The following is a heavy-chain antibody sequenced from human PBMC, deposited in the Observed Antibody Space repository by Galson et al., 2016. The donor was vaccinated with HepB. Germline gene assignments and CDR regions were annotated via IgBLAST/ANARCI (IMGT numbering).Heavy chain of an antibody. V-gene: IGHV3-11*06. CDR2: ISSSSSYT. CDR3: ARGAVRGVIMPYYGMDV. CDR1: GGPSGAYY. D-gene: IGHD3-10*01. J-gene: IGHJ6*02. Sequence: LSLTCAVYGGPSGAYYWNWIRQSPGKGLEWVSYISSSSSYTNYADSVKGRFTISRDNAKNSLYLQMNSLRAEDTAVYYCARGAVRGVIMPYYGMDVWGQGTTVTVSS.